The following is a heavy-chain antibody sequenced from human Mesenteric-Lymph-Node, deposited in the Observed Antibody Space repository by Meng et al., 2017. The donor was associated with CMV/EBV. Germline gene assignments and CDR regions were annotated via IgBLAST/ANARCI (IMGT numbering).Heavy chain of an antibody. CDR1: GGSFSGYY. CDR2: ITHSGST. J-gene: IGHJ4*02. CDR3: ARGYVMTTMTTYYFDS. D-gene: IGHD4-17*01. Sequence: SETLSLTCAVYGGSFSGYYWTWIRQSPGKGLEWIGEITHSGSTNYNPSLKSRVIMSIDTSKNQFYLKVNSVTAADTALYYCARGYVMTTMTTYYFDSWGQGTLVTVSS. V-gene: IGHV4-34*01.